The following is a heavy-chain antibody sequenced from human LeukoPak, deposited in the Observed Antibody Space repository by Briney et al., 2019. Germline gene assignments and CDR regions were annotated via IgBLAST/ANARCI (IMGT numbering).Heavy chain of an antibody. Sequence: PGGSLRLSCAASGFTVNSYYMSWVRQAPGKGLEWVSLIYGDGSTYYADSVKGRFTISRDNSKNTLYLQMNSLRAEDTALYFCAKKAQYNGNYPLDYWGQGTLVTVSS. CDR1: GFTVNSYY. J-gene: IGHJ4*02. V-gene: IGHV3-53*01. CDR2: IYGDGST. CDR3: AKKAQYNGNYPLDY. D-gene: IGHD1-26*01.